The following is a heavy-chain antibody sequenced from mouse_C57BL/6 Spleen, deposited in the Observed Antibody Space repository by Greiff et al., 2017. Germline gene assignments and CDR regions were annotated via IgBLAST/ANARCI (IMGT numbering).Heavy chain of an antibody. CDR3: ARLPTVVAVYYAMDY. CDR1: GFTFSSYG. J-gene: IGHJ4*01. D-gene: IGHD1-1*01. Sequence: EVKLMESGGDLVKPGGSLKLSCAASGFTFSSYGMSWVRQTPDKRLEWVATISSGGSYTYYPDSVKGRFTISRDNAKNTLYLQMSSLKSEDTAMYYCARLPTVVAVYYAMDYWGKGASVAVSS. CDR2: ISSGGSYT. V-gene: IGHV5-6*01.